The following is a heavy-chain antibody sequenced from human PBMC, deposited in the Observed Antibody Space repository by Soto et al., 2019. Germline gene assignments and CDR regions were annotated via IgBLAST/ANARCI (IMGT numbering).Heavy chain of an antibody. CDR2: ISGSGGST. Sequence: WGTLRLSCAASGFTFSSYAMSWFRQAPGKGLEWVSAISGSGGSTYYADSVKGRFTISRDNSKNTLYLQMNSLRAEDTAVYYCAMGAVAGLFDFWGQGTLVTVSS. V-gene: IGHV3-23*01. CDR1: GFTFSSYA. J-gene: IGHJ4*02. D-gene: IGHD6-19*01. CDR3: AMGAVAGLFDF.